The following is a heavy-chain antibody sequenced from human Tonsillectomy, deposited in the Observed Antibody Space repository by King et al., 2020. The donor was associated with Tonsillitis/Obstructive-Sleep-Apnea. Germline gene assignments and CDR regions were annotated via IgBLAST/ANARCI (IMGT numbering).Heavy chain of an antibody. J-gene: IGHJ4*02. D-gene: IGHD3-3*01. V-gene: IGHV3-23*04. CDR3: AKDGATYFDFWSGSDY. Sequence: VQLVESGGGLVQPGGSLRLSCAASGFAFSSYGMSWVRQAPGKGLEWVSGISGSGATTHYADCVKGRFAISRDNSKNTLYLQMNSLRAEDTAVYYCAKDGATYFDFWSGSDYWGQGTLVTVSS. CDR2: ISGSGATT. CDR1: GFAFSSYG.